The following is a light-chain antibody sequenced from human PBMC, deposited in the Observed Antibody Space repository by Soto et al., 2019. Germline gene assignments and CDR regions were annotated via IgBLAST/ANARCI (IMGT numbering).Light chain of an antibody. CDR3: LQDYNYPRT. Sequence: MTQTPLSLSVTPGQPASISCKSSQSLLNSDGKTYLYWYQQKPGKAPKLLIYAASSLQSGVPSRFSGSGSGTDFTLTISSLQPEDFATYYCLQDYNYPRTFGQGTKVDIK. J-gene: IGKJ1*01. CDR1: QSLLNSDGKTY. CDR2: AAS. V-gene: IGKV1-6*02.